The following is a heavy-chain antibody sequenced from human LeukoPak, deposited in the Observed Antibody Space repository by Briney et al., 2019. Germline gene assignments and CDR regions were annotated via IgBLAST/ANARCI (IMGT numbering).Heavy chain of an antibody. CDR1: GYTFASYW. V-gene: IGHV5-51*01. CDR3: ARLATYDSGSGTYYNFDF. CDR2: INPHDSDT. D-gene: IGHD3-10*01. J-gene: IGHJ4*02. Sequence: GESLKISCKASGYTFASYWIGWVRQVPGKSLEWMGIINPHDSDTRYSPSFQGQVAISADKSISTAYLQWSSVKASDTAMHYCARLATYDSGSGTYYNFDFWGQGTLVTVSS.